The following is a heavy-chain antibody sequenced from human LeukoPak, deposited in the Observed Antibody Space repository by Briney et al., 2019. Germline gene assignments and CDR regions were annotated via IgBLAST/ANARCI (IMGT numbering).Heavy chain of an antibody. CDR2: MNPNSGDT. J-gene: IGHJ4*02. Sequence: ASVKVSCKASGYTFTGYYMHWVRQAPGQGLQWMGWMNPNSGDTHYAQKFQGRVTLTRDTSITTAYMELSSLISDDTAVYYCARGGRNWNDVEGLWGQGTLVTVSS. D-gene: IGHD1-20*01. CDR3: ARGGRNWNDVEGL. CDR1: GYTFTGYY. V-gene: IGHV1-2*02.